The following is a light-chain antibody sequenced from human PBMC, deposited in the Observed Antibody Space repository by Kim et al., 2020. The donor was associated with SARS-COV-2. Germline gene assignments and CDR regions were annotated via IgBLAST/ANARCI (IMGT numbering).Light chain of an antibody. CDR2: QDS. J-gene: IGLJ3*02. V-gene: IGLV3-1*01. CDR1: NLGDKY. CDR3: QAWDSSIWV. Sequence: SVSPGQTASITCSGDNLGDKYACWYQQKPGQSPVLVIYQDSKRPSGIPERFSGSNSGNTVTLTISGTQAMDEADYYCQAWDSSIWVFGGGTQLTVL.